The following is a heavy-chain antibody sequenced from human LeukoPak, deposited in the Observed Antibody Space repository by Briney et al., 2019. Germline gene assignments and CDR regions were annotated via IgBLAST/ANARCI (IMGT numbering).Heavy chain of an antibody. V-gene: IGHV1-69*13. D-gene: IGHD1-14*01. Sequence: ASVKVSCKASGYTFTSYGISWVRQAPGQGLEWMGGIIPIFGTANYAQKFQGRVTITADESTSTAYMELSSLRSEDTAVYYCARAGWQPPEAFDIWGQGTMVTVSS. CDR3: ARAGWQPPEAFDI. CDR1: GYTFTSYG. J-gene: IGHJ3*02. CDR2: IIPIFGTA.